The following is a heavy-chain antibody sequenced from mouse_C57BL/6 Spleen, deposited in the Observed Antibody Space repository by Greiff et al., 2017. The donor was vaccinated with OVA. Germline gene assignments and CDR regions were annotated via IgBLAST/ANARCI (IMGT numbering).Heavy chain of an antibody. Sequence: QVQLQQPGAELVMPGASVKLSCKASGYTFTSYWMHWVKQRPGQGLEWIGEIDPSDSYTNYNQKFKGKSTLTVDKSSSTAYMQLSSLTSEDSAVYYCARTPPSTGAMDYWGQGTSVTVSS. CDR2: IDPSDSYT. D-gene: IGHD2-1*01. J-gene: IGHJ4*01. CDR1: GYTFTSYW. V-gene: IGHV1-69*01. CDR3: ARTPPSTGAMDY.